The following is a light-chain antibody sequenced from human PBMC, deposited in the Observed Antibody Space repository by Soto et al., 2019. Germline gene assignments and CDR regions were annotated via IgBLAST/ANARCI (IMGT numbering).Light chain of an antibody. CDR3: QQYNSYYT. CDR1: QSISSW. CDR2: DAS. V-gene: IGKV1-5*01. Sequence: DIQMIQSPSTLSASVGERVTMTCRASQSISSWLAWYQQKPGKAPKLLIYDASSSESGVPSRFSGSGSGTEFNLTTRSLQPDDFAAYYGQQYNSYYTFGHGTKLEIK. J-gene: IGKJ2*01.